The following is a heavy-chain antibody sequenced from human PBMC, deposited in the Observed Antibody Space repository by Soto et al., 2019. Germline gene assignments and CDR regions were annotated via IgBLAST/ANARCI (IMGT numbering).Heavy chain of an antibody. Sequence: EVQLLESGGGLVQPGGSLRLPWAASGFTFRSFAMSWAPQAQGKGLEWVSSISGSGGSTYYADSVKGRFTISRDNSKNTLYLQMNSLRAEDTAVYYCAKAPDYWGQGTLVTVSS. J-gene: IGHJ4*02. CDR3: AKAPDY. CDR2: ISGSGGST. CDR1: GFTFRSFA. V-gene: IGHV3-23*01.